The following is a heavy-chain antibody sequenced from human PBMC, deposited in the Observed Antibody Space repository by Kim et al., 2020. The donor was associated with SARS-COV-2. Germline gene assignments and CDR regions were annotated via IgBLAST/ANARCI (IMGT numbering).Heavy chain of an antibody. CDR3: TRDLTQWLGYYYGMDV. Sequence: GGSLSLSCTASGFTFGAYAMSWVRQAPGKGLVWVGFIRSKAYGGTTEYAASVKGRFTISRDDSKSIASLQMNSLKTEDTAVYYCTRDLTQWLGYYYGMDVWGQGTTVTVSS. V-gene: IGHV3-49*04. J-gene: IGHJ6*02. D-gene: IGHD6-19*01. CDR1: GFTFGAYA. CDR2: IRSKAYGGTT.